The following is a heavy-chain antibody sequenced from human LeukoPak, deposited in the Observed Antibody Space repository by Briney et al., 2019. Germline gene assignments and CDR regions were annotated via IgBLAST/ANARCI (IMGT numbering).Heavy chain of an antibody. CDR2: INHSGST. D-gene: IGHD2-2*01. CDR3: ASGVPAAGGGYYYYYIDV. J-gene: IGHJ6*03. V-gene: IGHV4-34*01. CDR1: GGSFSGYY. Sequence: PSETLSLTCAVYGGSFSGYYWTWIRQPPGKGLEWIGEINHSGSTNYNPSLKRRVTISVDTSKNQFSLKLSSVTAADTAVYYCASGVPAAGGGYYYYYIDVWGKGTTVTVSS.